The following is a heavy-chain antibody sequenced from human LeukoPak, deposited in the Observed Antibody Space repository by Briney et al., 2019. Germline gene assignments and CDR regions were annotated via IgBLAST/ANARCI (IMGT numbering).Heavy chain of an antibody. CDR2: IKQDGSEK. D-gene: IGHD5-18*01. CDR1: GFTFSSYW. Sequence: GGPLRLSCAASGFTFSSYWMTWIRQAPGKGLEWVANIKQDGSEKYYVDSVEGRFTISRDNAKNSLYLQMNSLRAEDTAVYYCARDTGGGYSCYDCWGQGTLVTVSS. CDR3: ARDTGGGYSCYDC. J-gene: IGHJ4*02. V-gene: IGHV3-7*01.